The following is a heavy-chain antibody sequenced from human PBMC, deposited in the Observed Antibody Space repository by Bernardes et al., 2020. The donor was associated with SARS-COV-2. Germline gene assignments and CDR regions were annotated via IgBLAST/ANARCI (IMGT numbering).Heavy chain of an antibody. V-gene: IGHV4-4*02. CDR3: TRHQDCSFAY. J-gene: IGHJ4*02. CDR1: DDSSKSDMW. D-gene: IGHD2-21*02. Sequence: SETLSLTCAVSDDSSKSDMWWSWVRQSPEKGLEWIGEISRFGVPKYNPSLKSRVSISIDKSKSQLSLNLRSVTAADSALYYCTRHQDCSFAYWGQGTLVTVSS. CDR2: ISRFGVP.